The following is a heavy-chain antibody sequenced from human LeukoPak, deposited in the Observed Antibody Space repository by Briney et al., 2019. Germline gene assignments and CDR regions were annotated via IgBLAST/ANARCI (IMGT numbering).Heavy chain of an antibody. V-gene: IGHV4-39*01. CDR3: ARWASTPRGYFDY. CDR1: GGSITSSSLY. J-gene: IGHJ4*02. D-gene: IGHD5/OR15-5a*01. Sequence: SETLSLTCTISGGSITSSSLYWGWIRQPPGKGLEWIGNIYYSGSTYYNPSLKSRVTISVDTSKNQFSLKLSSVTAADTAVYYCARWASTPRGYFDYWGQGTLVTVSS. CDR2: IYYSGST.